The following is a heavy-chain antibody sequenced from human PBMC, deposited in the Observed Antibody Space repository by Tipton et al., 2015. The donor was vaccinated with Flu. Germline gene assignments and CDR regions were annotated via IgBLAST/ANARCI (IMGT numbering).Heavy chain of an antibody. Sequence: TLSLTCTVSGGSISSSSYYWGWIRQPPGKGLEWIGSIYYSGSTYYNPSLKSRVTISVDTSKNQFSLKLSSVTAADTAVYYCKGGVATITWGAFDIWGQGTMVTVPS. CDR2: IYYSGST. CDR1: GGSISSSSYY. J-gene: IGHJ3*02. V-gene: IGHV4-39*01. D-gene: IGHD5-24*01. CDR3: KGGVATITWGAFDI.